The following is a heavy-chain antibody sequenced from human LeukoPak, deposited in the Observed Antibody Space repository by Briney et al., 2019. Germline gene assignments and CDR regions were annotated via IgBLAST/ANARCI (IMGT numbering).Heavy chain of an antibody. CDR2: ISSSSSTI. V-gene: IGHV3-48*01. J-gene: IGHJ6*03. CDR3: ARDGPIGYCSGGSCYSYYYYYYMDV. Sequence: PGGSLRLSCAASGFTFSSYSMNWVRQAPGKGLEWVSYISSSSSTIYYADSVKGRFTISRDNAKNSLYLQMNSLRAEDTAVYYCARDGPIGYCSGGSCYSYYYYYYMDVWGKGTTVTVSS. D-gene: IGHD2-15*01. CDR1: GFTFSSYS.